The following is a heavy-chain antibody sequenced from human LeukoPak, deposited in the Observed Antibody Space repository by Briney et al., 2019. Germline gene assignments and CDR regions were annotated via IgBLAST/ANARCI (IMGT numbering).Heavy chain of an antibody. D-gene: IGHD2-8*01. CDR2: ITDSGGTT. CDR1: GFTFSTYA. Sequence: GGSLRLSCAASGFTFSTYAMSWVRQAPGKGLEWVSAITDSGGTTYYADSVKGRFTISRDNSKNSLYLQMNSLRAEDTAVYYCARAGDCTNGICYTADFDYWGQGTLVTVSS. V-gene: IGHV3-23*01. J-gene: IGHJ4*02. CDR3: ARAGDCTNGICYTADFDY.